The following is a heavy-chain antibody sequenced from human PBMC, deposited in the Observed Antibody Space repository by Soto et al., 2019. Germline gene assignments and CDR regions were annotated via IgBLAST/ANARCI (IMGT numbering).Heavy chain of an antibody. Sequence: GGSLGLSCAASGFTFSSYAMHWVRQAPGKGLEWVAVISYDGSNKYYADSVKGRFTISRDNSKNTLYLQMNSLRAEDTAVYYCARDRSEWRDGYLYWGQGTLVTVSS. J-gene: IGHJ4*02. D-gene: IGHD5-12*01. V-gene: IGHV3-30-3*01. CDR1: GFTFSSYA. CDR2: ISYDGSNK. CDR3: ARDRSEWRDGYLY.